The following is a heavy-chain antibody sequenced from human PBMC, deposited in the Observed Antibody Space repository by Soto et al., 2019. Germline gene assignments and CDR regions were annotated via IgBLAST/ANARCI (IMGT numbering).Heavy chain of an antibody. D-gene: IGHD3-3*01. V-gene: IGHV3-23*01. CDR2: ISGSGGST. J-gene: IGHJ6*02. CDR1: GLTFSSYA. CDR3: TRGPLRFDDYYYGMDD. Sequence: PGGPLRLSCAASGLTFSSYAMSWVRQAPGKGLEWVSAISGSGGSTYYADSVKGRFTISRDNSKNTLYLQMNSLRAEDTAVFYCTRGPLRFDDYYYGMDDWGQGTTVTVSS.